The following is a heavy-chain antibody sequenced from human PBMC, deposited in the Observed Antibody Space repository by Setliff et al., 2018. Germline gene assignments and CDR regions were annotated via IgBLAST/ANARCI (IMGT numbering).Heavy chain of an antibody. Sequence: ASETLSLTCSVSGGPIISTNFHHYWTWIRQPPGKGLEWIGEINHSGSTNYNPSLKSRVTISVDTSKNQFSLKLSSVTAADTAVYYCARGRSNFWGYYFDYWGQGTLVTVS. D-gene: IGHD3-3*01. CDR3: ARGRSNFWGYYFDY. CDR1: GGPIISTNFHHY. V-gene: IGHV4-39*07. CDR2: INHSGST. J-gene: IGHJ4*02.